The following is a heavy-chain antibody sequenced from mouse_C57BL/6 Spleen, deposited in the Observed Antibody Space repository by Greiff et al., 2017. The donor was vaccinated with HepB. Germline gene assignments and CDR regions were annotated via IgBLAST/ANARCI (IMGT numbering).Heavy chain of an antibody. CDR2: IDPETGGT. J-gene: IGHJ3*01. V-gene: IGHV1-15*01. D-gene: IGHD2-5*01. CDR3: TWHYSNYGFAY. CDR1: GYTFTDYE. Sequence: VQLQQSGAELVRPGASVTLSCKASGYTFTDYEMHWVKQTPVHGLEWIGAIDPETGGTAYNQKFKGKAILTADKSSSTAYMELRSLTSEDSAVYYCTWHYSNYGFAYWGQGTLVTVSA.